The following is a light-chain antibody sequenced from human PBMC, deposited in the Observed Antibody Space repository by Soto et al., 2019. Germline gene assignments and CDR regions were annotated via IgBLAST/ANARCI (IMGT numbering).Light chain of an antibody. CDR2: EVT. V-gene: IGLV2-14*01. J-gene: IGLJ2*01. CDR3: NSYTSSFTWV. CDR1: SSDVGGHNF. Sequence: QSVPTQPASVSGSPGQSITISCTGTSSDVGGHNFVSWYQQHPGKAPKLMIYEVTRRPSGVSDRFSGSKSGNTASLTISGLQAEDEADYYCNSYTSSFTWVFGGGTKVTVL.